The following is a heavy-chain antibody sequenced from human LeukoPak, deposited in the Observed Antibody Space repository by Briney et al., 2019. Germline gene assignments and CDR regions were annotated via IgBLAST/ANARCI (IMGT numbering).Heavy chain of an antibody. Sequence: GGSLRLSCAASGFTFSSYSMNWVRQAPGKGLEWVSSISSSSSYIYYADSVKGRFTISRDNAKNSLYLQMNSLRAEDTAVYYCARVSPRYYNPLPDYGDPPIDYWGQGTLVTVSS. J-gene: IGHJ4*02. D-gene: IGHD4-17*01. CDR2: ISSSSSYI. CDR1: GFTFSSYS. V-gene: IGHV3-21*01. CDR3: ARVSPRYYNPLPDYGDPPIDY.